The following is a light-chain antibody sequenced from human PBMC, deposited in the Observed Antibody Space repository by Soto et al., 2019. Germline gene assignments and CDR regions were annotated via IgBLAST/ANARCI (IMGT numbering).Light chain of an antibody. CDR3: QHYNKWPPMYT. CDR2: GAS. CDR1: QSVSTN. Sequence: EVVMTQPPATLSVSPGERATLSCRASQSVSTNLAWYQQKGGQPPRLLIYGASTRATDIPARFSGRGSGTEFTLTISSLQSEDFAVYYCQHYNKWPPMYTFGQGTKLEIK. J-gene: IGKJ2*01. V-gene: IGKV3-15*01.